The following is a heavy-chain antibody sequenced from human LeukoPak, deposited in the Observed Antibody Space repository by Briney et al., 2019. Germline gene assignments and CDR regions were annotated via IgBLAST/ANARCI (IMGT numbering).Heavy chain of an antibody. Sequence: PGGSLRLSCAASGFTFSSYWMTWVRQAPGKGLQWVANINPDGRVRDYVDSVKGRFTISRENAKSSLYLQINSLRAEDTAVYYCARHESWNFPYWGQGTLVTVST. CDR2: INPDGRVR. CDR1: GFTFSSYW. J-gene: IGHJ4*02. D-gene: IGHD1-7*01. CDR3: ARHESWNFPY. V-gene: IGHV3-7*01.